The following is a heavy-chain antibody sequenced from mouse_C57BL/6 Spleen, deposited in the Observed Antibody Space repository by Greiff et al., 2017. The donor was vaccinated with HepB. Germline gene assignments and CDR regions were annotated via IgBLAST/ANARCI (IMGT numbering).Heavy chain of an antibody. V-gene: IGHV1-15*01. CDR1: GYTFTDHE. CDR3: TRMVYGNYGWFAY. D-gene: IGHD2-1*01. Sequence: VQWVESGAELVRPGASATLSCKAPGYTFTDHEMNWVNQTPVHGLEWIGAIDPETGGTAYNQKFKGKAILTADKSSSAAYMELRSLTSEDSAVYYCTRMVYGNYGWFAYWGQGTLVTVSA. CDR2: IDPETGGT. J-gene: IGHJ3*01.